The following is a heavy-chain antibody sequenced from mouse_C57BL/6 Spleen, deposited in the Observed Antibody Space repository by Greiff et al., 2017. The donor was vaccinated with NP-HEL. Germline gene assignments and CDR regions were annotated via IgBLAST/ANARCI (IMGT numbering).Heavy chain of an antibody. CDR1: GYSFTGYY. V-gene: IGHV1-42*01. CDR3: ARRGAYYAMDY. CDR2: INPSTGGT. J-gene: IGHJ4*01. Sequence: EVQVVESGPELVKPGASVTISCKASGYSFTGYYMNWVKQSPEKSLEWIGEINPSTGGTTYNQKLKAKATLTVDKSSSTAYMQLKSLTSEDSAVYYCARRGAYYAMDYWGQGTSVTVSS.